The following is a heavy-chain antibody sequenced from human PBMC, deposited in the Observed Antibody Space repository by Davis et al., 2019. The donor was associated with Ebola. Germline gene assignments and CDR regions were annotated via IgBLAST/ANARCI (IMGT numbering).Heavy chain of an antibody. Sequence: GESLKISCKGSGCSFTSYWIGWVRQMPGKGLEWMGIIYPGDSDTRYSPSFQGQVTISADKSISTAYLQWSSLKASDTAMYYCARTRYYYDSSVDYWGQGTLVTVSS. D-gene: IGHD3-22*01. CDR3: ARTRYYYDSSVDY. J-gene: IGHJ4*02. CDR2: IYPGDSDT. V-gene: IGHV5-51*01. CDR1: GCSFTSYW.